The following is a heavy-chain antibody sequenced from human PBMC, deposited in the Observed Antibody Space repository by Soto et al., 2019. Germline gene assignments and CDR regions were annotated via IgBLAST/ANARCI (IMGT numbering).Heavy chain of an antibody. CDR3: ARDTGSGVLWFGERRGWFDP. J-gene: IGHJ5*02. D-gene: IGHD3-10*01. V-gene: IGHV1-18*01. CDR2: ISAYNGNT. CDR1: GYTFTSYG. Sequence: QVQLVQSGAEVKKPGASVKVSCKASGYTFTSYGISWVRQAPGQGLEWMGWISAYNGNTNYAQKLQGRVTMTTDTSTSTAYMELRSLRSDDTAVYYCARDTGSGVLWFGERRGWFDPWGQGTLVTVSS.